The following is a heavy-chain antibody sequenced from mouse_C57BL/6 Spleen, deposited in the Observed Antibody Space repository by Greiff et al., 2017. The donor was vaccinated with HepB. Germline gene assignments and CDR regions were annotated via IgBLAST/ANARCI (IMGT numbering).Heavy chain of an antibody. CDR2: INYDGSST. V-gene: IGHV5-16*01. J-gene: IGHJ4*01. CDR1: GFTFSDYY. CDR3: ARALLYGNYGYYAMDY. D-gene: IGHD2-1*01. Sequence: EVKLMESEGGLVQPGSSMELSCTASGFTFSDYYMAWVRQVPEKGLEWVANINYDGSSTYYLDSLKSRFIISRDNAKNILYLQMSSLKSEDTATYYCARALLYGNYGYYAMDYWGQGTSVTVSS.